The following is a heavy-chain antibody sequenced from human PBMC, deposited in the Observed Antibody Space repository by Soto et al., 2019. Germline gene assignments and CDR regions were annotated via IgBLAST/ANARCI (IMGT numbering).Heavy chain of an antibody. V-gene: IGHV1-46*01. CDR2: INPSGGST. CDR1: GYTFTSYY. D-gene: IGHD5-12*01. CDR3: ARGRGGAFTITYGMDV. J-gene: IGHJ6*02. Sequence: ASVKVSCKASGYTFTSYYMHWVRQAPGQGLEWMGIINPSGGSTSYAQKFQGRVTMTRDTSTSTVYMELSSLRSEDTAVYYCARGRGGAFTITYGMDVWGQGTTVTVSS.